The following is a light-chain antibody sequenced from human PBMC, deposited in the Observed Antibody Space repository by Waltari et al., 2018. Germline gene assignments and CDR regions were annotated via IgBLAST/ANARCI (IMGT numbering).Light chain of an antibody. V-gene: IGLV2-11*01. CDR2: DVT. J-gene: IGLJ2*01. CDR1: SNHVGGYYH. Sequence: QSALSQPLQVSGSPGQSVTISCTGTSNHVGGYYHVSWFQQFPGKAPNLIIYDVTRRHSGVPDRFSGSKSGNTASLTISGLQVEDEATYYCCSRAGTYTWLFGGGTKVTVL. CDR3: CSRAGTYTWL.